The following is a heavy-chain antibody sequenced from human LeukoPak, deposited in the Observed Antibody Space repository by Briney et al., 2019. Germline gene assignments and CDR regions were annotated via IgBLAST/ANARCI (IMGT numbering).Heavy chain of an antibody. Sequence: GGSLRLSCAASGFTFSSYEMNWVRQAPGKGLEWVSYISSSGSTIYYADTVKGRFTISRDNAKNSLYLQMNSLRAEDTAVYYCAKDVWLPRSWFGELNWFDPWGQGTLVTVSS. D-gene: IGHD3-10*01. CDR2: ISSSGSTI. J-gene: IGHJ5*02. CDR3: AKDVWLPRSWFGELNWFDP. V-gene: IGHV3-48*03. CDR1: GFTFSSYE.